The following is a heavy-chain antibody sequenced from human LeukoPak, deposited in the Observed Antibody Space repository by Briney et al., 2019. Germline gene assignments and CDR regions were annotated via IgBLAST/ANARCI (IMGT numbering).Heavy chain of an antibody. CDR2: INHSGST. CDR1: GDSISNYY. D-gene: IGHD6-13*01. V-gene: IGHV4-34*01. CDR3: ARSDYSSSPTPD. J-gene: IGHJ4*02. Sequence: SETLSLTCTVSGDSISNYYWSWIRQPPGKGLEWIGEINHSGSTNYNPSLKSRVTISVDTSKNQFSLKLSSVTAADTAVYYCARSDYSSSPTPDWGQGTLVTVSS.